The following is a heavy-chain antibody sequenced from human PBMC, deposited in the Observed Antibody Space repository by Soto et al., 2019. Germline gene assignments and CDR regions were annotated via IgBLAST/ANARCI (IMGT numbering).Heavy chain of an antibody. CDR2: ISGSGGST. V-gene: IGHV3-23*01. J-gene: IGHJ6*02. CDR3: ASPRGYYGSGSPPPYYYYGMYV. D-gene: IGHD3-10*01. Sequence: PGGYLRLPCASSGFTFSSYAMSWVRHAPGKGLEWVSAISGSGGSTYYADSVKGRFTTSRHNSKNTLYLQMNSLRAEDTAVYYCASPRGYYGSGSPPPYYYYGMYVWGQRTKVTGSS. CDR1: GFTFSSYA.